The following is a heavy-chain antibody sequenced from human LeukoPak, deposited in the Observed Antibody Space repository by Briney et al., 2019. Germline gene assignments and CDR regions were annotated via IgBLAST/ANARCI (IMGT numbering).Heavy chain of an antibody. CDR3: ARLGGYSNYEAGY. J-gene: IGHJ4*02. V-gene: IGHV4-31*03. CDR2: IYYSGST. CDR1: GGSISSGGYY. D-gene: IGHD4-11*01. Sequence: KSSETLSLTCTVSGGSISSGGYYWSWIRQHPGKGLEWIGYIYYSGSTYYNPSLKSRVTISVDTSKNQFSLKLSSVTAADTAVYYCARLGGYSNYEAGYWGQGTLVTVSS.